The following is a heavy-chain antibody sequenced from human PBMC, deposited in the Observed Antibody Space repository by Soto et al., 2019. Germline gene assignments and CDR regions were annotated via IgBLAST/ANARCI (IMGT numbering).Heavy chain of an antibody. CDR3: ASTTTITTQAEGRWFDP. Sequence: QVQLQESGPGLVKPSQTLSLTCTVSGGSISSGGYYWSWIRQHPGKGLEWIGYIYYSGSTYYNPSVKSRVTISVDTSKNQFSLKLSSVTAADTAVYYCASTTTITTQAEGRWFDPWGQGTLVTVSS. D-gene: IGHD3-22*01. CDR1: GGSISSGGYY. V-gene: IGHV4-31*03. J-gene: IGHJ5*02. CDR2: IYYSGST.